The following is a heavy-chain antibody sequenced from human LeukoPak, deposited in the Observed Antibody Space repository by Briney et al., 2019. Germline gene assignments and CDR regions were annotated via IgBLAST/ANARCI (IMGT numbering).Heavy chain of an antibody. CDR1: GGSFSGYY. Sequence: SETLSLTCAVYGGSFSGYYWRWIRQPPGKGLEWIGEINHSGSTNYNPSLKSRVTISVDTSKNQFSLELSSVTAADTAVYYCASGVTGTTKPIDYWGQGTLVTVSS. J-gene: IGHJ4*02. V-gene: IGHV4-34*01. D-gene: IGHD1-7*01. CDR2: INHSGST. CDR3: ASGVTGTTKPIDY.